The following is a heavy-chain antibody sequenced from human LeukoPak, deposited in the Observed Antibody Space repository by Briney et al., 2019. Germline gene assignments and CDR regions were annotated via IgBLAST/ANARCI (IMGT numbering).Heavy chain of an antibody. V-gene: IGHV3-23*01. Sequence: PGGSLRLSCAASGYTFSGYSMNWVRQAPGRGLEWVATLSGSGAGTYYSDSVQGRFTISRDNSKRTLFLQMNSLRAEDTAFYYCAKAELGVDTFFDYWGQGTLVTVSS. CDR2: LSGSGAGT. CDR1: GYTFSGYS. D-gene: IGHD3-3*01. CDR3: AKAELGVDTFFDY. J-gene: IGHJ4*02.